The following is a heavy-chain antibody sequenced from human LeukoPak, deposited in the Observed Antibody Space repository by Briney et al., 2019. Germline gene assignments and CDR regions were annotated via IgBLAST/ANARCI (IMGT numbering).Heavy chain of an antibody. J-gene: IGHJ4*02. CDR2: INHSGST. Sequence: KPSETLSLTCAVYGGSFSGYYWSWIRQPPGKGLEWIGEINHSGSTNYNPSLKSRVTISVDTSKNQFSLKLSSVTAADTAVYYCAREPLAAAVNFDYWGQGTLVTASS. CDR3: AREPLAAAVNFDY. CDR1: GGSFSGYY. V-gene: IGHV4-34*01. D-gene: IGHD6-13*01.